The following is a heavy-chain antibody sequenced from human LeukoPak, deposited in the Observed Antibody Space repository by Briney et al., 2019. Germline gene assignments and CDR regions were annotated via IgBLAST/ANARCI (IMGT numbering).Heavy chain of an antibody. Sequence: PGGSLRLSCAVSGFTFSSYAMSWVRQAPERGLEWVSAISGTGGSTSYADSLKGRFTISRDNSKNTLYLQMSSLTAEDTAVYYCAKECGRDYDDRAFDIWGQGTMVTISS. D-gene: IGHD3-22*01. CDR3: AKECGRDYDDRAFDI. J-gene: IGHJ3*02. CDR2: ISGTGGST. CDR1: GFTFSSYA. V-gene: IGHV3-23*01.